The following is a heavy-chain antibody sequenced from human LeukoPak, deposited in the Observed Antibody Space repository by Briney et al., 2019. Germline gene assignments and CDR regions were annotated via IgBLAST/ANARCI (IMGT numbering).Heavy chain of an antibody. CDR2: IYTSGTT. D-gene: IGHD3-10*01. CDR1: GGSISRGRYD. J-gene: IGHJ6*03. Sequence: SETLSLTCTVSGGSISRGRYDWNWIRHPAGRGREWSGRIYTSGTTNYNPYLKSRVTISVDTSKNQFSLQVSSLTVADTAVYYCARRPYYYGSGSYYYYYMDVWGKGTTVTVSS. V-gene: IGHV4-61*02. CDR3: ARRPYYYGSGSYYYYYMDV.